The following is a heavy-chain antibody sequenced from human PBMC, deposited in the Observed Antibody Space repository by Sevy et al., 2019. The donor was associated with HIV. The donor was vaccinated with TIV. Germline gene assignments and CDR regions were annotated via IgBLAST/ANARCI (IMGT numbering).Heavy chain of an antibody. CDR3: ARDPDILSGYPSHYFDY. Sequence: GGSLRLSCAASGFSFSKYWMSWVRQAPGKGLEWVANIKEDGSQKNYLKSVKGRFTISRDNAKNVLYLQMNNLRADDTAVYYCARDPDILSGYPSHYFDYWGQGTLVTVSS. CDR1: GFSFSKYW. CDR2: IKEDGSQK. V-gene: IGHV3-7*01. D-gene: IGHD3-9*01. J-gene: IGHJ4*02.